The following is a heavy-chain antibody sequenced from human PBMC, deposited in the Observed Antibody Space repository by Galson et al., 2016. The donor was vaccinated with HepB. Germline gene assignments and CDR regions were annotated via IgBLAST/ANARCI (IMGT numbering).Heavy chain of an antibody. CDR3: ARAVHGSGSYWDK. CDR2: ISYDGSYE. D-gene: IGHD3-10*01. Sequence: SLRLSCAASGFTFTRYTMNWVRQSPGKGLEWVAVISYDGSYESYAGAVKGRFTISRDNFKNTLYLHLNSLRAEETAVYYCARAVHGSGSYWDKWGQGTLVAVSS. V-gene: IGHV3-30*04. CDR1: GFTFTRYT. J-gene: IGHJ4*02.